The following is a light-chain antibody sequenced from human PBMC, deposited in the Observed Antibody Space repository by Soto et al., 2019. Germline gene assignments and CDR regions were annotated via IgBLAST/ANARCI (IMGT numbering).Light chain of an antibody. J-gene: IGKJ1*01. CDR3: QQYEDLPLT. CDR1: QDINNC. V-gene: IGKV1-33*01. Sequence: DIQMTQSPSSLSSSVGDSVTISCQASQDINNCLTWYQQKPGNPPQLLIYDASTLEKGVPSRFSGAGYVADCSFTISNLQPGDSATYYCQQYEDLPLTFGQWTKVEI. CDR2: DAS.